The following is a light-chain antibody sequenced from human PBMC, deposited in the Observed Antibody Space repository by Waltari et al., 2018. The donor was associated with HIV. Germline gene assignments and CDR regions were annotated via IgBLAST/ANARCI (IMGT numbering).Light chain of an antibody. CDR3: QVWDSSSDHVV. J-gene: IGLJ2*01. CDR2: DDS. Sequence: SYVLTQPPSVSVAPGQTARITCGGNKIGSKSVHWYQQKTGQAPVLVVYDDSDRPSGIPERFSGSNSRNTATLTISRVEAGDEADYYCQVWDSSSDHVVFGGGTKLTVL. V-gene: IGLV3-21*02. CDR1: KIGSKS.